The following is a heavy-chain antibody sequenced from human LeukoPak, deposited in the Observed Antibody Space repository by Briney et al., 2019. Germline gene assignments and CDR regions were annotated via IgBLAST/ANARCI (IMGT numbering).Heavy chain of an antibody. J-gene: IGHJ4*02. CDR1: GGSISSSSYY. CDR2: IYYSGST. V-gene: IGHV4-39*01. D-gene: IGHD5-18*01. CDR3: ARHEDTAMANLDY. Sequence: KPSETLSLTCTVSGGSISSSSYYWGWIRQPPGKGLEWIGGIYYSGSTYYNPSLKSRVTISVDTSKNQFSLKLSSVTAADTAVYYCARHEDTAMANLDYWGQGTLVTVSS.